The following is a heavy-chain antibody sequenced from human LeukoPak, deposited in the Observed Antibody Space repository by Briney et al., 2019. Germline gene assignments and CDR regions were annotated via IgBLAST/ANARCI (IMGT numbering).Heavy chain of an antibody. V-gene: IGHV4-34*01. CDR2: INHSGST. CDR3: ARRSYYYYYMDV. J-gene: IGHJ6*03. CDR1: GGSFSGYY. Sequence: PSETLSLTCGVSGGSFSGYYWNWIRQSPGKGLEWIGEINHSGSTNYNPSLKSRVTISVDTSQKQFSLRLRSVTAADTAVYYCARRSYYYYYMDVWGKGTTVTVSS.